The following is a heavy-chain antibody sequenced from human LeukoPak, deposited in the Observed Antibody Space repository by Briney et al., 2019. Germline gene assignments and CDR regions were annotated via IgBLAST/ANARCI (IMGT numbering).Heavy chain of an antibody. CDR1: GFTFSSYA. Sequence: GGSLRLSCAASGFTFSSYALNWVRQAPGKGLEWVAVISYDGSNKYYADSVKGRFTISRDNSKNTLYLQMNSLRAEDTAAYYCAKAEEVDTAHDPDYWGQGTLVTVSS. CDR2: ISYDGSNK. CDR3: AKAEEVDTAHDPDY. D-gene: IGHD5-18*01. V-gene: IGHV3-30*18. J-gene: IGHJ4*02.